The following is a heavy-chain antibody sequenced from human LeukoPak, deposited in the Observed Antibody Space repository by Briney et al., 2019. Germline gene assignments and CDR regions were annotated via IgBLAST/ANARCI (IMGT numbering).Heavy chain of an antibody. CDR2: MNPNSGNT. CDR3: AKEMGRVVGGLDVFDL. V-gene: IGHV1-8*01. D-gene: IGHD4-23*01. J-gene: IGHJ3*01. Sequence: ASVKVSCKASGYTFTSYDINWVRQATGQGLEWMGWMNPNSGNTGYAQKFQGRVTMTRNTSISTAYMELSSLRSEDTAVYYCAKEMGRVVGGLDVFDLWGQGTMVTVSS. CDR1: GYTFTSYD.